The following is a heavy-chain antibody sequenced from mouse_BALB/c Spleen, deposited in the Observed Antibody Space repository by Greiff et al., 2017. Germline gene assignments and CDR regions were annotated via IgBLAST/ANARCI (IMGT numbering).Heavy chain of an antibody. CDR1: GYTFTSYW. V-gene: IGHV1S22*01. CDR2: IYPGSGST. D-gene: IGHD2-1*01. Sequence: LQQPGSELVRPGASVKLSCKASGYTFTSYWMHWVKQRPGQGLEWIGNIYPGSGSTNYDEKFKSKATLTVDTSSSTAYMQLSSLTSEDSAVYYCTRYNGNAWFAYWGQGTLVTVSA. CDR3: TRYNGNAWFAY. J-gene: IGHJ3*01.